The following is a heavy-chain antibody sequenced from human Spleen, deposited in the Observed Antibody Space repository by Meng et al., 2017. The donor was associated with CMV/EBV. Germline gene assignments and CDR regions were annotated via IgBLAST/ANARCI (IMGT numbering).Heavy chain of an antibody. CDR3: ARGGGVGATSDSPLAY. CDR2: IRVYNGNT. V-gene: IGHV1-18*01. D-gene: IGHD1-26*01. CDR1: VYEYTNYG. Sequence: VYEYTNYGIAWVRQARGQGLEWMGWIRVYNGNTRYPQNLQGRVTMTTDTSTSTAYMELRSLRSDDTAVYYCARGGGVGATSDSPLAYWGQGTLVTVSS. J-gene: IGHJ4*02.